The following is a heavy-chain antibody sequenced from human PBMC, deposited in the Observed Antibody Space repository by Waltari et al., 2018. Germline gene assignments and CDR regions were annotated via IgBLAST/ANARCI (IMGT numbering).Heavy chain of an antibody. CDR1: GFMFSLYN. CDR3: ARDHASGGDSPPY. V-gene: IGHV3-21*01. Sequence: EVQLVESGGGLVKPGGSLRLSCAASGFMFSLYNMNWVRQAPGKGLEGVSSITSSGSRIYYAASVKGRFTISRDNGKSSLYLQMNSLRAEDTAMYYCARDHASGGDSPPYWGQGTLVTVSS. J-gene: IGHJ4*02. CDR2: ITSSGSRI. D-gene: IGHD2-21*02.